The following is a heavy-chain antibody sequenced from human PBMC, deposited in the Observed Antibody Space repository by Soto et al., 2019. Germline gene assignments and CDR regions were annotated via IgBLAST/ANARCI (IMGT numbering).Heavy chain of an antibody. V-gene: IGHV4-39*01. CDR3: AGQASIGILDV. CDR2: IYYSGST. Sequence: SETLSLTCTVSGGSISSSSYYWGWIRQPPGKGLEWIGSIYYSGSTYYNPSLKSRVTISVDTSKNQFSLKLSSVTAADTAVYYCAGQASIGILDVWGQGTTVTVSS. D-gene: IGHD6-6*01. CDR1: GGSISSSSYY. J-gene: IGHJ6*02.